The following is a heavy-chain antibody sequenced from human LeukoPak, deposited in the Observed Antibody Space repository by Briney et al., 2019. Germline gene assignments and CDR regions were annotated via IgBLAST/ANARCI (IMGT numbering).Heavy chain of an antibody. CDR2: ISYDGSNK. Sequence: GRSLRLSCAASGFTFSSYGMHWVRQAPAKGLEWVAIISYDGSNKYYADSVKGRFTISRDNSKNTLYLQMNSLRAEDTAVYYCAKSTTVTQRGYFDYWGQGTLVTVSS. CDR3: AKSTTVTQRGYFDY. D-gene: IGHD4-17*01. CDR1: GFTFSSYG. J-gene: IGHJ4*02. V-gene: IGHV3-30*18.